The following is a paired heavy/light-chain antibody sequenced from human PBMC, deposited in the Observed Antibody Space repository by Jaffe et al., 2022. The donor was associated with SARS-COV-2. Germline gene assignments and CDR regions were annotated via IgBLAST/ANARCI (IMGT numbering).Light chain of an antibody. J-gene: IGKJ2*01. CDR3: QQYNNWPPYT. V-gene: IGKV3-15*01. Sequence: ETVMTQSPATLSVSPGEGATLSCRASQSVGSNLAWYQQKPGQAPRLLIYGASTRATGVPARFSGSGSGTEFTLTISSLQSEDVAVYYCQQYNNWPPYTFGQGTKLELK. CDR1: QSVGSN. CDR2: GAS.
Heavy chain of an antibody. D-gene: IGHD3-10*01. Sequence: EVLLVESGGALVKPGGSLRLSCAASGVSFSYAWMTWVRQAPGKGLEWVGRIKSRNDGGTTEYAAPVQGRFTISRDDSERMLYLQMNSLKTEDTAVYYCTTISGSGTRGRYSYYMDVWGRGTPVTVSS. V-gene: IGHV3-15*02. CDR1: GVSFSYAW. CDR3: TTISGSGTRGRYSYYMDV. CDR2: IKSRNDGGTT. J-gene: IGHJ6*03.